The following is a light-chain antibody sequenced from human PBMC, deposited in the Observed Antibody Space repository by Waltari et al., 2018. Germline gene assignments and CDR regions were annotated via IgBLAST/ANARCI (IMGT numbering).Light chain of an antibody. J-gene: IGLJ3*02. Sequence: QSALTQPASVSGSPGQSITISCAGSSGDVGGYNYVSWYQQYPGNAPKLMIYDVNKRPSGFSYRFPGSKSGNTASLTISGLQGEDEADYYCISYTASGAWLFGGGTKLTVL. V-gene: IGLV2-14*01. CDR1: SGDVGGYNY. CDR2: DVN. CDR3: ISYTASGAWL.